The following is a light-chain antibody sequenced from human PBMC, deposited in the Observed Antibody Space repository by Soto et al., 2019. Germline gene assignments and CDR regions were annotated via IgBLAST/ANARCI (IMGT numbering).Light chain of an antibody. CDR1: QSLLDSDGTTY. CDR3: MQGTHWPYT. CDR2: RLS. Sequence: EVVMTQSPLSLPVTLGQPASISCRSSQSLLDSDGTTYLNWFQQRPGQSPRRLIYRLSNRDSGGPGRFRRGWVRNGFPMEIRRGEAEDVGVYYCMQGTHWPYTFGQGTKLEIK. J-gene: IGKJ2*01. V-gene: IGKV2-30*01.